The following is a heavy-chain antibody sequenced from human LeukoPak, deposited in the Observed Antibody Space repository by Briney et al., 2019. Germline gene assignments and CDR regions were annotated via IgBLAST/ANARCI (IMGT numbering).Heavy chain of an antibody. V-gene: IGHV3-21*01. J-gene: IGHJ4*02. CDR2: MSGDGTYI. D-gene: IGHD5-24*01. Sequence: GGSLRLSCAASGLTFSRYSMSWVRQVPGKGLEWVSSMSGDGTYIYYADSVQGRFTISRDNAKNSLYLQMNSLRAEDTAVYYCAGGAPIPDGYSTFDYWGQGTLVTVSS. CDR3: AGGAPIPDGYSTFDY. CDR1: GLTFSRYS.